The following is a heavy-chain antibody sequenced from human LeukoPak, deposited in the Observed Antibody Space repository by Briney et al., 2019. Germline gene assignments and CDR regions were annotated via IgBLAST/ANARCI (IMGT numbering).Heavy chain of an antibody. CDR2: ISYDGSNK. V-gene: IGHV3-30-3*01. J-gene: IGHJ5*02. CDR1: GFTFSSYA. CDR3: ARDEVGQLDP. Sequence: GGSLRLSCAASGFTFSSYAMHWVRQAPGKGLEWVAVISYDGSNKYYADSVKGRFTISRDNSKNTLYLQMNSLRAEDTAVYYCARDEVGQLDPWGQGTLVTVSS. D-gene: IGHD1/OR15-1a*01.